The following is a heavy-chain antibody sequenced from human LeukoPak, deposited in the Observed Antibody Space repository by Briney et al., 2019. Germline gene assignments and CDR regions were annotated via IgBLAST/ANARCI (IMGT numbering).Heavy chain of an antibody. Sequence: ASEKVSCKTSGYTFTSYAVSWVRQAPGQGLEWIRWISAYNGNINYAQKFQGRVTMTTDTSTNTAYVELRSLRSDDTAVYYCARDDWNYRVFDIWGQGTMVTVSS. V-gene: IGHV1-18*01. CDR3: ARDDWNYRVFDI. D-gene: IGHD1-7*01. CDR2: ISAYNGNI. J-gene: IGHJ3*02. CDR1: GYTFTSYA.